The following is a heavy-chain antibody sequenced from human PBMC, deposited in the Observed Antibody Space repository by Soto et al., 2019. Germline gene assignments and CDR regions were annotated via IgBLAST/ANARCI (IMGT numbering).Heavy chain of an antibody. CDR2: IRSKANSYAT. CDR3: TRVISSRGLPKWVDV. Sequence: GGSLRLSCAASGFTFSGSAMHWVRQASGKGLEWVGRIRSKANSYATAYAASVKGRFTISRDDSKNTAYLQMNSLKTEDTAVYYCTRVISSRGLPKWVDVWGQGTTVTVSS. CDR1: GFTFSGSA. D-gene: IGHD6-6*01. V-gene: IGHV3-73*01. J-gene: IGHJ6*02.